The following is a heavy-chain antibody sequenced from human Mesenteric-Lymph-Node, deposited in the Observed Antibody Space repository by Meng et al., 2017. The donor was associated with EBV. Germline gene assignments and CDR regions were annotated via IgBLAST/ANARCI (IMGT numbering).Heavy chain of an antibody. V-gene: IGHV2-5*02. Sequence: QITLKESDPTLVKPAQTVTRTCTFSGFSLTTRGVGVGWVRQPPGKALEWLALIYWDDDRRFTPSLKNRLTIAKDTSRDQVFLTLTDMDPVDTGTYYCAFSRLGDYFDSWGQGTLVTVSS. CDR1: GFSLTTRGVG. CDR3: AFSRLGDYFDS. CDR2: IYWDDDR. D-gene: IGHD3-10*01. J-gene: IGHJ4*02.